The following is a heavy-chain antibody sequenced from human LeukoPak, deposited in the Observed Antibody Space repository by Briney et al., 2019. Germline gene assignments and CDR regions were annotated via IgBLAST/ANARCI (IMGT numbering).Heavy chain of an antibody. CDR2: IYYSGST. D-gene: IGHD4-17*01. CDR1: GGSISSSSYY. CDR3: ARQTRLRLFDY. J-gene: IGHJ4*02. V-gene: IGHV4-39*01. Sequence: SETLSLTCTVSGGSISSSSYYWGWIRQPTGKGLEWIGSIYYSGSTYYNPSLKSRVTISVDTSKNQFSLKLSSVTAADTAVYYCARQTRLRLFDYWGQGTLVTVSS.